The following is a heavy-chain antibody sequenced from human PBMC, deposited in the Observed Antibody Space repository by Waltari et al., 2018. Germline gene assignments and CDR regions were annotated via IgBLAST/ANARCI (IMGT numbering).Heavy chain of an antibody. CDR2: FDSEKGEP. CDR3: ATDPVSGRHRDY. V-gene: IGHV1-24*01. J-gene: IGHJ4*02. CDR1: GYSLGELS. Sequence: QVQLVQSGAEVKKAGASVKVSCEVFGYSLGELSINWVRQAPGKGLEWMGGFDSEKGEPFYAQKVQGRVTMTEDTSKDIAYMELSRLRSEDTAVYFCATDPVSGRHRDYWGQGTLVTVSS. D-gene: IGHD6-19*01.